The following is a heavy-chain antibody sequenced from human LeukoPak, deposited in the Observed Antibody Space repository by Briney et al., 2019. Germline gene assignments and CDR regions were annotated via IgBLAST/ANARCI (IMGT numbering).Heavy chain of an antibody. CDR1: GFTFSSYA. D-gene: IGHD2-2*01. J-gene: IGHJ6*02. Sequence: GGSLRLSCAASGFTFSSYAMHWVRQAPGKGLEWVAVISYDGSNKYHADSVKGRFTISRDNSKNTLYLQMNSLRAEDTAVYYCAREGSYCSSTSCYANGMDVWGQGTTVTVSS. CDR2: ISYDGSNK. CDR3: AREGSYCSSTSCYANGMDV. V-gene: IGHV3-30*04.